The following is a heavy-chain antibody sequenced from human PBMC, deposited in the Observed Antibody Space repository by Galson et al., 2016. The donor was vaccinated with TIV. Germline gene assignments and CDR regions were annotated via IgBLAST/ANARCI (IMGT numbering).Heavy chain of an antibody. V-gene: IGHV3-23*01. CDR1: GFTFSIFA. J-gene: IGHJ6*02. CDR2: ISGGGGST. CDR3: TKVPSSGFSYYYGLDV. Sequence: SLRLSCAASGFTFSIFAMTWVRQAPGMGLEWVSAISGGGGSTYYADSVKGRFTVSRDNSKNTVFLQMNSLRAEDTAVYYCTKVPSSGFSYYYGLDVWGQGTTFTVSS. D-gene: IGHD3-22*01.